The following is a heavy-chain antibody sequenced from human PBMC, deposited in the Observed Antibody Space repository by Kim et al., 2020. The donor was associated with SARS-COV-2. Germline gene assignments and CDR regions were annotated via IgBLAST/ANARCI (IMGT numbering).Heavy chain of an antibody. D-gene: IGHD2-2*01. CDR3: ARGPRYQMLMYYYYAMDV. V-gene: IGHV4-34*01. Sequence: KSRVTISVDTSKNQFSLKLSSVTAADTAVYYCARGPRYQMLMYYYYAMDVWGQGTTVTVS. J-gene: IGHJ6*02.